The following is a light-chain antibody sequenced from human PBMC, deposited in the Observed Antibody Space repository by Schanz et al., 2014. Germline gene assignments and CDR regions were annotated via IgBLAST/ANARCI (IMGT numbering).Light chain of an antibody. Sequence: QSVLTQPPSVSGAPGQRVTISCTGSSSNIGAGHDVHWYQQLPGTAPKLLIYGNSNRPSGVPDRFSGSKSGTSASLAITGLQAEDEADYYCSSYTSIGTRVFGGGTKLTVL. J-gene: IGLJ3*02. CDR3: SSYTSIGTRV. CDR1: SSNIGAGHD. CDR2: GNS. V-gene: IGLV1-40*01.